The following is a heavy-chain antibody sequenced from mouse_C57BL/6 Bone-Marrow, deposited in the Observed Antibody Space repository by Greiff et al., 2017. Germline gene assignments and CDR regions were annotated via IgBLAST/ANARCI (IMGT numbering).Heavy chain of an antibody. CDR1: GYSITSGYY. J-gene: IGHJ2*01. Sequence: EVQLQESGPGLVKPSQSLSLTCSVTGYSITSGYYWNWIRQFPGNKLEWMGYISYDGSNNYNPSLKNRISITRDTSKNQLFLKLNSVTTEDTATYYCARLIGDYWGQGTTLTVSS. V-gene: IGHV3-6*01. CDR3: ARLIGDY. CDR2: ISYDGSN.